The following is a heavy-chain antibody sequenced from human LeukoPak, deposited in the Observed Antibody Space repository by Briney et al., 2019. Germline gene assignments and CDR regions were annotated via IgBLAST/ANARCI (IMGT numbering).Heavy chain of an antibody. V-gene: IGHV3-30*04. CDR1: GFTFSSYA. CDR2: ISYDGSNK. Sequence: GGSLRLSCAASGFTFSSYAMHWVRQAPGKGLEWVAVISYDGSNKYYADSVKGRFTISRDNSKNTLYLQMNSLRAEDTAVYYCAKSYYYYYMDVWGKGTTVTVSS. D-gene: IGHD3-3*01. J-gene: IGHJ6*03. CDR3: AKSYYYYYMDV.